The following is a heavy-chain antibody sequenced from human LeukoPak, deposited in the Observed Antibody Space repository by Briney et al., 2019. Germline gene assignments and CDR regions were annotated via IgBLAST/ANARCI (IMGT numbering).Heavy chain of an antibody. V-gene: IGHV3-33*01. Sequence: GGSLRLSCAASGFTFSTFAVHWVRQAPGKGLEWVAVIWYDGSDKYYADSVKGRFTISRDNSKNTLYLQMNSLRAEDTAVYYCARAGYGAGNYYHDGMDVWGQGTAVTVSS. CDR3: ARAGYGAGNYYHDGMDV. CDR1: GFTFSTFA. CDR2: IWYDGSDK. D-gene: IGHD5-12*01. J-gene: IGHJ6*02.